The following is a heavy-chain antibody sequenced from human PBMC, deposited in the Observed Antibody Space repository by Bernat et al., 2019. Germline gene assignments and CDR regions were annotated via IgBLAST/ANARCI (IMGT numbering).Heavy chain of an antibody. V-gene: IGHV3-48*03. CDR2: ISSSGSTI. CDR1: GFTFSSYE. D-gene: IGHD5-24*01. Sequence: EVQLVESGGGLIQPGGSLRLSCAASGFTFSSYEMNWVRQAPGKGLEWVSYISSSGSTIYYADSVEGRFTISRDNAKNSLYLQMNSLRAEDTAVYYCARDRRDAYNAHWGQGTLVTVSS. CDR3: ARDRRDAYNAH. J-gene: IGHJ4*02.